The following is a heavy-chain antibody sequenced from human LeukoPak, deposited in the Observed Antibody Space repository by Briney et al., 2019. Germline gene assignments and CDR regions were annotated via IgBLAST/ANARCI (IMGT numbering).Heavy chain of an antibody. CDR1: GFTFITFA. CDR2: ISASGDGT. V-gene: IGHV3-23*01. J-gene: IGHJ3*01. D-gene: IGHD2-2*01. CDR3: AKTQGPGIAVPAVFAFDV. Sequence: PGGSLRLSCAASGFTFITFAMSWVRQAPGKKGLEWVSTISASGDGTYYADSVKGRFTISRDNSKNTLYLQMNSLRVEDTALYYCAKTQGPGIAVPAVFAFDVWGQGTVVTVSS.